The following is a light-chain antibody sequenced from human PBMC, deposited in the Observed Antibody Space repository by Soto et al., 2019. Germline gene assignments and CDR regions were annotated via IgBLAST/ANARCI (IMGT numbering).Light chain of an antibody. Sequence: EIVLTQSPATLSLSPGERATLSCRASQSVSSYLAWYQQKPGQAPRLLIYDASNRATGIPARFSGSGSGTDFTLTISSLEPEDFAVYYCQQRSNWGWTFSQGTKVDIK. V-gene: IGKV3-11*01. CDR3: QQRSNWGWT. J-gene: IGKJ1*01. CDR2: DAS. CDR1: QSVSSY.